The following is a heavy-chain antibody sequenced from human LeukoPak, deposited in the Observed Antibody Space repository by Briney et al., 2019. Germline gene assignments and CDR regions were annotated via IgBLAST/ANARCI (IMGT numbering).Heavy chain of an antibody. J-gene: IGHJ3*02. Sequence: GGSLRLSCAASGFTFSTYWMSWVRQAPGKGLEWVANMKQDGSEKFYVDSAKGRFTISRDNAKNSLYLQMNNLRAEDTAVYYCARDHGGDAFDMWGQGTMVTVSS. CDR2: MKQDGSEK. CDR3: ARDHGGDAFDM. V-gene: IGHV3-7*01. CDR1: GFTFSTYW.